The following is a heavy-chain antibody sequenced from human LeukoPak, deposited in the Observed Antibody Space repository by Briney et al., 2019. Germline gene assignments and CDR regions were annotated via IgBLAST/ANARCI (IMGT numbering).Heavy chain of an antibody. D-gene: IGHD6-6*01. CDR2: IRSKAYGGTT. CDR3: TRDGSSSFIYYYYYYMDV. V-gene: IGHV3-49*04. CDR1: GFTFGDYA. Sequence: PGGSLRLSCTASGFTFGDYAMSWVRQAPGKGLEWVGFIRSKAYGGTTEYAASVKGRFTISRDDSKSIAYLQMNSLKTEDAAVYYCTRDGSSSFIYYYYYYMDVWGKGTTVTVSS. J-gene: IGHJ6*03.